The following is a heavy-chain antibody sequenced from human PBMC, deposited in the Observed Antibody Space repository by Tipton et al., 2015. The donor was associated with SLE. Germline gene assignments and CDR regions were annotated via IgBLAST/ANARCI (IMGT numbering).Heavy chain of an antibody. CDR1: GVSFSGYY. Sequence: TLSLTCAVYGVSFSGYYWSWIRQPPGKGLEWIGEINHSGSTNYNPSLKSRVTISVDTSKNQFSLKLTSVTAADTAVYYCARGKYFDYWGQGTLVTVSS. CDR3: ARGKYFDY. CDR2: INHSGST. V-gene: IGHV4-34*01. J-gene: IGHJ4*02.